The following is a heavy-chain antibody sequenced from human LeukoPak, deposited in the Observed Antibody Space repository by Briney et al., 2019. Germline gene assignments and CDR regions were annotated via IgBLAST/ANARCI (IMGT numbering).Heavy chain of an antibody. CDR3: ARGRISSRPYWIDAFDI. V-gene: IGHV3-21*01. CDR2: ISGSGSFI. D-gene: IGHD6-6*01. CDR1: GFMFSNYS. J-gene: IGHJ3*02. Sequence: PGGSLRLSCAAPGFMFSNYSINWVRQAPGKGLEWVSFISGSGSFIYYADSVKGRFTISRDNARNSLYLQMNSLRVEDTAVYYCARGRISSRPYWIDAFDIWGQGTMVTVSS.